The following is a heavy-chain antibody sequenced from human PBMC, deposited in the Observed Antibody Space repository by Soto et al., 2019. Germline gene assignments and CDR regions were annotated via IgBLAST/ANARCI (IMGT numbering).Heavy chain of an antibody. J-gene: IGHJ4*02. CDR2: IYYSGST. D-gene: IGHD3-10*01. CDR3: AARGAIGSDY. Sequence: SETLSLTCTVSGGSISSGGYYWSWIRQHPGKGLEWIGYIYYSGSTYYNPSLKSRVTISVDTSKNQFSLKLSSVTAADTAVYYCAARGAIGSDYWGQGTLVTVSS. V-gene: IGHV4-31*03. CDR1: GGSISSGGYY.